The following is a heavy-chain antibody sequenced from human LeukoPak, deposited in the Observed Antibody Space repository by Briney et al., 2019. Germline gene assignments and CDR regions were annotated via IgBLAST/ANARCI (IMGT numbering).Heavy chain of an antibody. J-gene: IGHJ6*03. V-gene: IGHV3-15*01. CDR2: IKSKSDGAAT. CDR1: GFNFDIAW. CDR3: VSRDAYKPRYYMDV. D-gene: IGHD5-24*01. Sequence: KSGGSLRLSCAVSGFNFDIAWMNWVRQAPGEGLEWVGRIKSKSDGAATDYAAPVRGRFTISIDDSKNTLNLQMNSLKTEDTGVYYCVSRDAYKPRYYMDVWGKGTTVTVSS.